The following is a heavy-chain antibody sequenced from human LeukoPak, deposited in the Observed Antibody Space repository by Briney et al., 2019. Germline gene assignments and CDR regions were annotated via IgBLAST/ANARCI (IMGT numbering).Heavy chain of an antibody. CDR2: ISAGNGNT. J-gene: IGHJ4*02. D-gene: IGHD1-1*01. Sequence: ASVKVSCKASGYTFTSYAMHWVRQAPGQRLEWMGWISAGNGNTKYSQKFQGRVTITRDTSASTAYMELSSLRSEDTAVYYCAGGTTGTTGNYWGQGTLVTVSS. V-gene: IGHV1-3*01. CDR1: GYTFTSYA. CDR3: AGGTTGTTGNY.